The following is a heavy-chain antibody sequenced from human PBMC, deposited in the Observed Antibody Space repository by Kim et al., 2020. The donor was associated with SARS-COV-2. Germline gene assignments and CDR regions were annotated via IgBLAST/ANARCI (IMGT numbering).Heavy chain of an antibody. V-gene: IGHV3-23*01. CDR3: ATDSQGGDPGAD. J-gene: IGHJ4*02. CDR2: T. Sequence: TFYAYPVKARFTVSRDDSKNTVYLQMNNLRIDDTAIYYCATDSQGGDPGADWGQGTLVTVSS. D-gene: IGHD3-16*01.